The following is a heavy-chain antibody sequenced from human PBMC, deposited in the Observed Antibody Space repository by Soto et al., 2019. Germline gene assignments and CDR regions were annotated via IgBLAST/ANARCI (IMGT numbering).Heavy chain of an antibody. Sequence: SETLSLTCTVSGDSISSGGYYWSWIRQHPGKGLEWIGEIYHTGSTNYNPSLESRVSISVDRSKNQFSLKLTSVTAADTAVYYCATLVQVGLLYWGQGALVTVS. J-gene: IGHJ4*02. V-gene: IGHV4-61*08. CDR2: IYHTGST. CDR1: GDSISSGGYY. CDR3: ATLVQVGLLY. D-gene: IGHD2-21*02.